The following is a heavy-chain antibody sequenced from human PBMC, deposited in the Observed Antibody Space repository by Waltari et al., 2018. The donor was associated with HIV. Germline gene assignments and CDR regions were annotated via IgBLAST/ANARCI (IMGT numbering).Heavy chain of an antibody. CDR1: GGPFSSYA. CDR2: SIPILGKE. D-gene: IGHD5-12*01. V-gene: IGHV1-69*01. CDR3: ARRRDSGYDSNYFDY. Sequence: QVQLVQSGAEVKKPGSSVKVSCKASGGPFSSYAISWVRQAPGQGLEWMGGSIPILGKENYEKRFQGRVTITANEPTSKAYMELSSLGSEDTAVYYCARRRDSGYDSNYFDYWGQGTLVTVSS. J-gene: IGHJ4*02.